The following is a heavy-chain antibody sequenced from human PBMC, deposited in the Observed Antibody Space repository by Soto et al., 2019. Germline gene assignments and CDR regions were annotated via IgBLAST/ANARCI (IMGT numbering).Heavy chain of an antibody. V-gene: IGHV3-53*04. Sequence: AGSLRLSCAASGFTVSSNYMSWVRQAPGKGLEWVSVIYSGGSTYYADSVKGRFTISRHNSKNTLYLQMNSLRAEDTAVYYCARTWNSYYYYYMDVWGKGTTVTVSS. CDR2: IYSGGST. CDR1: GFTVSSNY. D-gene: IGHD1-7*01. J-gene: IGHJ6*03. CDR3: ARTWNSYYYYYMDV.